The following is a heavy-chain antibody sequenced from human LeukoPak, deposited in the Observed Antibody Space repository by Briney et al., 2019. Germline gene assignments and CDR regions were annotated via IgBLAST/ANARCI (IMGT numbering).Heavy chain of an antibody. CDR1: GGTFSSYA. CDR3: ARAEGGDYYDSSGYY. D-gene: IGHD3-22*01. Sequence: ASVKVSCKASGGTFSSYAISWVRQAPGQGLEWMGGIIPIFGTANYAQKFQVRVTITADESTSTAYMELSSLRSEDTAVYYCARAEGGDYYDSSGYYWGQGTLVTVSS. V-gene: IGHV1-69*13. CDR2: IIPIFGTA. J-gene: IGHJ4*02.